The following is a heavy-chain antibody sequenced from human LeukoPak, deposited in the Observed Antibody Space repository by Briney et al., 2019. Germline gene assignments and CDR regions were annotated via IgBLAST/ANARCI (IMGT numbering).Heavy chain of an antibody. V-gene: IGHV3-74*01. CDR2: ISTVGSST. Sequence: GGTLRLSCAASGFTFSTYCMHWVRQAPGQGLVWVSRISTVGSSTSFAAFVKGRFTISRDDAKNTLYLLMISLIAEATAVYYWVSDNADWGQVALVTVSS. CDR1: GFTFSTYC. J-gene: IGHJ4*02. CDR3: VSDNAD.